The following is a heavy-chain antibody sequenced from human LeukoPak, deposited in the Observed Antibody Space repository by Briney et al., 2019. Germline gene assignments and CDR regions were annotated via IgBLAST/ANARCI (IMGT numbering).Heavy chain of an antibody. CDR3: ARRNHYFYYMDV. CDR1: GGSISSYY. CDR2: IFPTGSA. V-gene: IGHV4-4*09. J-gene: IGHJ6*03. Sequence: SETLSLTCTVSGGSISSYYWSWIRQSPVKGLEWIGYIFPTGSAFYNPSLESRVTISLDTSEDQFSLTSSSVTAADTAVYYCARRNHYFYYMDVWGKGTTVTVSS.